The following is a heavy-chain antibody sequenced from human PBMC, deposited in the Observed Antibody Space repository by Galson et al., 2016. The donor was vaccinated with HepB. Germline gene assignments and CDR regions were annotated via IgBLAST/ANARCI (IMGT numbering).Heavy chain of an antibody. Sequence: LRLSCAASGFTFSTYGMHWVRQAPGKGLEWVAAVWYDGSNERYADSVEGRCTIFKDIFKSTLSLQLNSLRPEDTAVYYCARDSGSGVVVPVASPRLGYWGRGTLVTVSS. CDR1: GFTFSTYG. D-gene: IGHD2-2*01. CDR3: ARDSGSGVVVPVASPRLGY. J-gene: IGHJ4*02. CDR2: VWYDGSNE. V-gene: IGHV3-33*01.